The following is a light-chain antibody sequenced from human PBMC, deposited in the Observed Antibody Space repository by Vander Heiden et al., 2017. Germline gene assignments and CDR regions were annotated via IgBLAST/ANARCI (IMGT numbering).Light chain of an antibody. CDR2: AAS. CDR1: ERIDHY. V-gene: IGKV1-39*01. CDR3: QQSDCAPYN. Sequence: DIQMTQFPPSLSASLGDRVTITCRASERIDHYLNWYRQKPGKGPELLIYAASNLQSWVPSRFSGSGSGTDFTLTIASLRPEDFATYYCQQSDCAPYNFGQGTKLE. J-gene: IGKJ2*01.